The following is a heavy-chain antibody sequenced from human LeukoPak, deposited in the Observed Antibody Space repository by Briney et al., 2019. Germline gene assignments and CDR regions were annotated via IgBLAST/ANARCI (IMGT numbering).Heavy chain of an antibody. V-gene: IGHV1-2*02. D-gene: IGHD4-17*01. CDR2: INPNSGGT. Sequence: ASVKVSCKASGYTFTGYYMHWVRQAPGQGLEWMGWINPNSGGTNYAQKFQGRVTMTRDTSISTAYMELSSLRSEDTAVYYCARDYGDYVEAGVFDYWGQGTLVTVSS. CDR1: GYTFTGYY. J-gene: IGHJ4*02. CDR3: ARDYGDYVEAGVFDY.